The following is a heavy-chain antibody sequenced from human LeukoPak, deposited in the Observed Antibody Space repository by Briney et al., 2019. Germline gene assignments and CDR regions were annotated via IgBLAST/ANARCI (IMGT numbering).Heavy chain of an antibody. J-gene: IGHJ4*02. CDR1: GFTFSTYG. V-gene: IGHV3-33*01. CDR2: IWYDGSNK. D-gene: IGHD1-26*01. Sequence: GGSLRLSCAASGFTFSTYGMHWVRQAPGKGLEWVAIIWYDGSNKYYADSVKGRFTISRDNSKNTLFLQMNSLRAEDTAVYYCARGGGSYPSDYWGQGTLVTVSS. CDR3: ARGGGSYPSDY.